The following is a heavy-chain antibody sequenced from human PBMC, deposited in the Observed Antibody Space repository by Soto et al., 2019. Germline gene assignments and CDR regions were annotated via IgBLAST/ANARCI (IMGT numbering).Heavy chain of an antibody. D-gene: IGHD2-21*02. J-gene: IGHJ3*02. Sequence: GGSLRLSCAASGFTFSSYAMSWVRQAPGKGLEWVSAISGGGGSTYYADSVKGRCTISRDNSTNTLYLQMNSLRVEDTAVYYCSQVPVVPAVDDAFDIWGQGTMV. CDR3: SQVPVVPAVDDAFDI. CDR1: GFTFSSYA. V-gene: IGHV3-23*01. CDR2: ISGGGGST.